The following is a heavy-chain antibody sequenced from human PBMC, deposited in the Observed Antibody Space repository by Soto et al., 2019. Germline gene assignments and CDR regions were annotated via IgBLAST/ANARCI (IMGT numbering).Heavy chain of an antibody. Sequence: ETLTLMGPISGVSSRTFYWSGIRQPPGKGLEWIGYIYYSGTTNSNPSLRSRVTISADTSKNQFSLKLTSVTDPDTAFYYCAREVFSRLYTSGYDYPGGGFDMWGQGTMVTVSS. J-gene: IGHJ3*02. CDR2: IYYSGTT. V-gene: IGHV4-59*01. CDR1: GVSSRTFY. CDR3: AREVFSRLYTSGYDYPGGGFDM. D-gene: IGHD5-12*01.